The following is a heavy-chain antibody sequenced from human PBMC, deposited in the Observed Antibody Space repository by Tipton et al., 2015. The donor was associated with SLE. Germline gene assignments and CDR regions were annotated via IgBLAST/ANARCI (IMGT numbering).Heavy chain of an antibody. J-gene: IGHJ6*03. CDR3: ARGLPGPYYYYYYMDV. Sequence: SLRLSCAASGFPFNSYTMHWVRQAPGKGLEWVAAISYDGSDKDYADSVKGRFTISRDNSNNTLYLQMNSLGAEDAAVYYCARGLPGPYYYYYYMDVWGKGTTVTISS. V-gene: IGHV3-30*04. CDR2: ISYDGSDK. CDR1: GFPFNSYT.